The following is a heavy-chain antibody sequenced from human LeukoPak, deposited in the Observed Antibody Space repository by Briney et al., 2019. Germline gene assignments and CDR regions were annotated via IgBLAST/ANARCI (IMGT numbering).Heavy chain of an antibody. Sequence: SVKVSCKASGGTFNTSPLHWVRQAPGQGLEWMGGITSKFNIIKYAQKFQGRVTINADESTSTAYMELSGLRSEDTAMYYCGRWAGSSTRDGFWSGPFNFWGQGTLVSVSS. CDR2: ITSKFNII. V-gene: IGHV1-69*13. CDR1: GGTFNTSP. J-gene: IGHJ4*02. CDR3: GRWAGSSTRDGFWSGPFNF. D-gene: IGHD3-3*01.